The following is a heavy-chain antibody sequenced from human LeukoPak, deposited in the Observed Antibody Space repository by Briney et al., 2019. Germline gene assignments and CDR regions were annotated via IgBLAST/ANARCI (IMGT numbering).Heavy chain of an antibody. D-gene: IGHD6-25*01. V-gene: IGHV5-51*01. J-gene: IGHJ5*02. CDR1: GYNLNTNW. Sequence: GESLKISCKASGYNLNTNWIAWVRQTPGKGLEWMGNVYPGDSDTRYSPSFQGQVTISVDKSISTAYLQWSSLKASDTAMYYCARGGDWFDPWGQGTLVIVSS. CDR2: VYPGDSDT. CDR3: ARGGDWFDP.